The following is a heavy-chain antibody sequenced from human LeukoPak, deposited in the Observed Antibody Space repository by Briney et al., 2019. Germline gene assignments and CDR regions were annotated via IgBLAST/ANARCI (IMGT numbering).Heavy chain of an antibody. V-gene: IGHV3-7*03. CDR2: IKQDGSEK. Sequence: GGSLRLSCAASGFTFSSYWMSWVRQAPGKGLEWAANIKQDGSEKYYVDSVKGRFTISRDNAKDSLYLQMNSLRAEDTAVYYCAKGPYGYYYYYYMGVWGKGTTVAVSS. CDR1: GFTFSSYW. CDR3: AKGPYGYYYYYYMGV. J-gene: IGHJ6*03. D-gene: IGHD4-17*01.